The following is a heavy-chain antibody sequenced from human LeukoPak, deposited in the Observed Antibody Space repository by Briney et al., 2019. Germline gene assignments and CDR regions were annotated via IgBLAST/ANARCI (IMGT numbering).Heavy chain of an antibody. Sequence: MPSETLSLTCAMHSESSGGDDWTWIRQPPGKGLEWIGEVSPGGSTRYNPSLRSRVTISLDTSRSRFSLRLSSVTAADTGVYYCARDGGTRLGFDPWGQGTLVTVSS. V-gene: IGHV4-34*01. D-gene: IGHD1/OR15-1a*01. CDR2: VSPGGST. J-gene: IGHJ5*02. CDR3: ARDGGTRLGFDP. CDR1: SESSGGDD.